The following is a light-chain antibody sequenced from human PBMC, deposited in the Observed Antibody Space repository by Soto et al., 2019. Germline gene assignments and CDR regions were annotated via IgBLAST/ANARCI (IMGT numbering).Light chain of an antibody. V-gene: IGLV2-23*02. Sequence: QSALTQPASVSGSPGQSITISCTGASSEVGSYNLVSWYQQHPGKAPKLMIFEVSKRPSGVSNRFSGSKSGNTASLTISGLQAEDEAEYYCCSYATGSTYFFGTGTKVPVL. J-gene: IGLJ1*01. CDR3: CSYATGSTYF. CDR1: SSEVGSYNL. CDR2: EVS.